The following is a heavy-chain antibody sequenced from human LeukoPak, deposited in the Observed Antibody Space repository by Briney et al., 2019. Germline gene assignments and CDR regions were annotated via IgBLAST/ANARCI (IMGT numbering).Heavy chain of an antibody. J-gene: IGHJ4*02. CDR2: MNPNSGNT. Sequence: ASVKVSCKASGYTFTSYDINWVRQATGQGLEWMGWMNPNSGNTGYAQKFQGRVTMTRNTSISTAYMELSSLRSEDTAVYYCARDLSATVTKGNDFDYWGQGTLVTVSS. CDR3: ARDLSATVTKGNDFDY. CDR1: GYTFTSYD. D-gene: IGHD4-17*01. V-gene: IGHV1-8*01.